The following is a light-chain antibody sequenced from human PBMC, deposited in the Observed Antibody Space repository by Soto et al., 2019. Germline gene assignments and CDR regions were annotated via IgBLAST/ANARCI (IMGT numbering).Light chain of an antibody. CDR2: DVS. CDR1: SSDVGGYNY. CDR3: SSYTTSNTRQIV. Sequence: LTQPASVSGSPGQSITISCTGTSSDVGGYNYVSWYQHHPGKAPKLMIFDVSNRPSGVSNRFSGSKSGNTASLTISGLQPEDEADYHCSSYTTSNTRQIVFGTGTKVTVL. J-gene: IGLJ1*01. V-gene: IGLV2-14*03.